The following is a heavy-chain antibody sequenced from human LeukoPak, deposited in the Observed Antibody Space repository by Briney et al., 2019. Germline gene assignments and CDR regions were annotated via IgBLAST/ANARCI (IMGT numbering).Heavy chain of an antibody. CDR2: IYYSGST. D-gene: IGHD6-19*01. CDR1: GGSISSYY. V-gene: IGHV4-59*01. Sequence: SETLSLTCTVSGGSISSYYWSWIRQPPGKGLEWIGYIYYSGSTNYNPSLKSRLAISVDTSKNQFSLKLSSVTAADTAVYYCARGSIAVAVAADYWGQGTLVTVSS. CDR3: ARGSIAVAVAADY. J-gene: IGHJ4*02.